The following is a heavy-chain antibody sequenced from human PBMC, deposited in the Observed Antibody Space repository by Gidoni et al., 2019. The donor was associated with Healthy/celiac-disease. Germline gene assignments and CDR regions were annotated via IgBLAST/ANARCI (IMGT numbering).Heavy chain of an antibody. CDR3: AKDYSGSYLATQNAFDI. CDR2: ISWDGGST. CDR1: GFTFDDIA. Sequence: EVQLVESGGVVVQPGGSLRLSCAASGFTFDDIAMHWVRPAPGKGLEWVSLISWDGGSTYYADSVKGRFTISRDNSKNSLYLQMNSLRAEDTALYYCAKDYSGSYLATQNAFDIWGQGTMVTVSS. V-gene: IGHV3-43D*03. D-gene: IGHD1-26*01. J-gene: IGHJ3*02.